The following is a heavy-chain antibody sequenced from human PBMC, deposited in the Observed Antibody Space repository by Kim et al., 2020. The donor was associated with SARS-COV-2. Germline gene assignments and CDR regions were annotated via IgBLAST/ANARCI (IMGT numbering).Heavy chain of an antibody. CDR2: INSDGSST. CDR1: GFTFRSYW. CDR3: ARAPYCTSTSCYPMDV. D-gene: IGHD2-2*01. Sequence: GGSLRLSCAASGFTFRSYWMHWVRQAPGKGLVWVSRINSDGSSTTYADSVKGRFTISRDNAKNTLYLQMNSLRAEDTAVFYCARAPYCTSTSCYPMDVWGQGTTVTVSS. J-gene: IGHJ6*02. V-gene: IGHV3-74*03.